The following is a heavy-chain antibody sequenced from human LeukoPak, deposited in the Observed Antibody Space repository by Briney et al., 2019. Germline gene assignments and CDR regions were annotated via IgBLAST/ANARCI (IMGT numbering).Heavy chain of an antibody. CDR3: ARVITMVRGVIMALSY. D-gene: IGHD3-10*01. Sequence: ASVKVSCKASGYTFTSYDINWVRQAIGQGLEWMGWMNPNSGNTGYAQKFQGRVTMTRNTSISTAYMELSSLRSEDTAVYYCARVITMVRGVIMALSYWGQGTLVTVSS. CDR2: MNPNSGNT. J-gene: IGHJ4*02. V-gene: IGHV1-8*01. CDR1: GYTFTSYD.